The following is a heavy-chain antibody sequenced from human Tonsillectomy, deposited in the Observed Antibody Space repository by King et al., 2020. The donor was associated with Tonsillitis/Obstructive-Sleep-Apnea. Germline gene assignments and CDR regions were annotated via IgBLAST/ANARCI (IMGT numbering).Heavy chain of an antibody. CDR3: ARGDFFSTNNWFDP. Sequence: QLQESGPGLVKPSETLSLTCTVSGGSVTSGNYYWGWIRQSPGKGLEWIGYYSSRGSTTYNPSLQSRVTISVDTSENHFSLRLNSVTAADAAVYYCARGDFFSTNNWFDPWGPGIRVTVSS. CDR1: GGSVTSGNYY. J-gene: IGHJ5*02. CDR2: YSSRGST. V-gene: IGHV4-61*03. D-gene: IGHD2-2*01.